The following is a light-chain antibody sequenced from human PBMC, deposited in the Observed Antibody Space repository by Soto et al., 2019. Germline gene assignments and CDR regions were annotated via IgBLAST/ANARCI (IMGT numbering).Light chain of an antibody. Sequence: QSVLTQPRSVSGSPEQSVTISCTGTNSDLGDSGYVSWYQQHPGKAPKVVIYDVTKRPSGVPDRFSGSKSGNTASLTISGLQAEDEADYYCSSYAGIYSNSVFGTGTKVTVL. CDR1: NSDLGDSGY. V-gene: IGLV2-11*01. CDR2: DVT. CDR3: SSYAGIYSNSV. J-gene: IGLJ1*01.